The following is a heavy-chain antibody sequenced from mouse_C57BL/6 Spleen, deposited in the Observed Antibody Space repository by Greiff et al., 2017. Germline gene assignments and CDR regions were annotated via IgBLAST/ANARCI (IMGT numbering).Heavy chain of an antibody. CDR2: IYPGDGDT. J-gene: IGHJ3*01. CDR3: AHGSSRFAY. Sequence: QVQLQQSGPELVKPGASVKISCKASGYAFSSSWMNWVKQRPGKGLEWIGRIYPGDGDTNYNGTFKGKATLTADKSSSTAYMQLSSLTSEDSAVYFCAHGSSRFAYWGQGTLVTVSA. V-gene: IGHV1-82*01. D-gene: IGHD1-1*01. CDR1: GYAFSSSW.